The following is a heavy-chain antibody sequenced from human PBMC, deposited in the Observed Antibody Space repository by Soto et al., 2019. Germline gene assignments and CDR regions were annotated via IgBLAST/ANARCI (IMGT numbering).Heavy chain of an antibody. D-gene: IGHD2-2*01. CDR3: ARGIKDIVVVPAANFAFDY. J-gene: IGHJ4*02. V-gene: IGHV1-69*13. CDR1: GYTFTSYG. Sequence: SVKVSCKASGYTFTSYGISWVRQAPGQGLEWMGGIIAIIGTANYAQKLQGRVTITADESTSTAYMELSSLRSEDTAVYYCARGIKDIVVVPAANFAFDYWGQGTLVTVSS. CDR2: IIAIIGTA.